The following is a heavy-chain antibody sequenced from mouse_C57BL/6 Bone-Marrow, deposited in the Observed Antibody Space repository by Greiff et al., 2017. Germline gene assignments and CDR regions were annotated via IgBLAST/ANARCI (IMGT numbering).Heavy chain of an antibody. CDR2: INPNNGGT. CDR1: GYTFTDYY. J-gene: IGHJ1*03. Sequence: EVQLQQSGPELVKPGASVKISCKASGYTFTDYYMNWVKQSHGKSLEWIGDINPNNGGTSYNQKFKGKATLTVDKSSSTAYMELRSLTSEDSAVYYCARTVPVYWYFDVWGTGTTVTVSS. CDR3: ARTVPVYWYFDV. V-gene: IGHV1-26*01.